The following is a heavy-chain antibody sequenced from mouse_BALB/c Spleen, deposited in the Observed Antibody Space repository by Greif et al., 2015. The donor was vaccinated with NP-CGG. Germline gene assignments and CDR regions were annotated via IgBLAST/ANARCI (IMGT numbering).Heavy chain of an antibody. V-gene: IGHV1S82*01. CDR3: GRRGDGNLYAMDY. CDR1: GYSFTSYW. CDR2: IHPSDSET. J-gene: IGHJ4*01. D-gene: IGHD2-1*01. Sequence: VKLMESGAELVRPGASVKLSCKASGYSFTSYWMNWVKQRPGQGLEWIGMIHPSDSETRLNQKFKDKATLTVDNSSSTAYMQISSPTSEDYAGDYWGRRGDGNLYAMDYWGQGTSVTVSS.